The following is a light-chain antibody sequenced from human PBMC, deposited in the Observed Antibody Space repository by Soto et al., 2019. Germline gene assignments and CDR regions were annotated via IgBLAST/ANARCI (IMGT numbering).Light chain of an antibody. J-gene: IGKJ5*01. Sequence: ETVMTQSPATLSVSPGERATLSCRASQSVSSNLAWYQQKPGQAPRLLIYGASTRATGMSARFSGSGSGTEFTLTISSLQSEEFAVYYCQQHGNRPLTFGQGTRLEIE. CDR2: GAS. CDR3: QQHGNRPLT. CDR1: QSVSSN. V-gene: IGKV3-15*01.